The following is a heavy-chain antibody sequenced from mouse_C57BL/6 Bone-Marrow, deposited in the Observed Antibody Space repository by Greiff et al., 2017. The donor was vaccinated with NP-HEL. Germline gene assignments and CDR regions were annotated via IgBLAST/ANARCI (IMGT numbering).Heavy chain of an antibody. D-gene: IGHD2-4*01. J-gene: IGHJ3*01. V-gene: IGHV5-12*01. CDR2: ISNGGGST. CDR3: ARRDGNYDYLFAY. Sequence: DVQLVESGGGLVQPGGSLKLSCAASGFTFSDYYMYWVRQTPEKRLEWVAYISNGGGSTYYPDTVKGRFTISRDNAKNTLYLQMSRLKSEDTAMYYCARRDGNYDYLFAYWGQGTLVTVSA. CDR1: GFTFSDYY.